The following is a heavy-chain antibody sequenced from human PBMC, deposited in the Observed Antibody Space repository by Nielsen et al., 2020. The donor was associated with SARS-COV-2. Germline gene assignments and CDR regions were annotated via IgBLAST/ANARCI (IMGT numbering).Heavy chain of an antibody. D-gene: IGHD6-19*01. CDR1: GFTFSSYG. CDR3: AKGGAVAGTGWLHY. CDR2: ISYDGSNK. Sequence: GGSLRLSCAASGFTFSSYGMHWVRQAPGKGLEWVAVISYDGSNKYYADSVKGRFTISRDNSKNTLYLQMNSLRAEDTAVYYCAKGGAVAGTGWLHYWGQGTLVTVSS. J-gene: IGHJ4*02. V-gene: IGHV3-30*18.